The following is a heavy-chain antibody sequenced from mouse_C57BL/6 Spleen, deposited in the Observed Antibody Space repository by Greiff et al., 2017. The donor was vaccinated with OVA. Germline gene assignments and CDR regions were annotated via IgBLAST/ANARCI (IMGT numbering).Heavy chain of an antibody. Sequence: VQLKESGGGLVQPGGSLSLSCAASGFTFTDYYMSWVRQPPGKALEWLGFIRNKANGYTTEYSASVKGRFTISRDNSQSILYLQMNALRAEDSATYYCARNYYGPWYFDVWGTGTTVTVSS. D-gene: IGHD1-2*01. CDR1: GFTFTDYY. V-gene: IGHV7-3*01. CDR3: ARNYYGPWYFDV. CDR2: IRNKANGYTT. J-gene: IGHJ1*03.